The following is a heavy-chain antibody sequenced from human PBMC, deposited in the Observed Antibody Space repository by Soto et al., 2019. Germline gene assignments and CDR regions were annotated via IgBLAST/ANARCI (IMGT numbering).Heavy chain of an antibody. J-gene: IGHJ5*02. CDR3: ATGTNGTPGWYPP. CDR1: GYTFTDFY. Sequence: QEQLVQSGTEVKKPGASVTVSCKSSGYTFTDFYLHWLRQAPGQGLEWVGWINPKTGDTKSAQKFQGRVTMSRDTSVSTAYIDLTRLTSDDTAMSYCATGTNGTPGWYPPWGQGTRVTVSS. CDR2: INPKTGDT. D-gene: IGHD2-15*01. V-gene: IGHV1-2*02.